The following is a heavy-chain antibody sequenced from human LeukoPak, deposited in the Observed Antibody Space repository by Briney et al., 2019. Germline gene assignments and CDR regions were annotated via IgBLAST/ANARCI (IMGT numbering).Heavy chain of an antibody. D-gene: IGHD2-15*01. V-gene: IGHV1-8*01. J-gene: IGHJ6*03. Sequence: ASVKVSCKASGYTFTSYDINWVRQATGQGLEWMGWMNPNSGNTGYAQKFQGRVTMTRNTSISTAYMELSSLRSEDTAVYYCARALGYCSGASCYSILGYYYYYMDVWGKGTTVTVSS. CDR2: MNPNSGNT. CDR3: ARALGYCSGASCYSILGYYYYYMDV. CDR1: GYTFTSYD.